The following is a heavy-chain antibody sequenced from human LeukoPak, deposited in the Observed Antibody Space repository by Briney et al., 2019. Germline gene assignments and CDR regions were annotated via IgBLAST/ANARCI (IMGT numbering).Heavy chain of an antibody. CDR3: TTVTVCTGSSCPGAFDH. Sequence: GGSQRLSCVASGFVFNNYGMNWVRQAPGKGLEWVGRIKNRFNGETTDYAAPVKGRFTISRDDSKKTLYLQMNSLKADDTAVYFCTTVTVCTGSSCPGAFDHWGQGTLVTVSS. D-gene: IGHD2-8*02. J-gene: IGHJ4*02. CDR1: GFVFNNYG. V-gene: IGHV3-15*01. CDR2: IKNRFNGETT.